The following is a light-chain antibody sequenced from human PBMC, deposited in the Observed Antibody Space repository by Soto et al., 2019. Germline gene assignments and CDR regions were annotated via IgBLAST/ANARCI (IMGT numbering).Light chain of an antibody. CDR3: SSYTTTTRL. V-gene: IGLV2-14*01. J-gene: IGLJ3*02. CDR2: EVS. CDR1: SSDIGSNNY. Sequence: QSALTQPASVSGSPGQSITISCTGTSSDIGSNNYVSWFQQRPDKAPTLIIYEVSNRPSGVSTHFSGSKSGNTASLTISGLLPEDEAEYYCSSYTTTTRLFGGGTKLTVL.